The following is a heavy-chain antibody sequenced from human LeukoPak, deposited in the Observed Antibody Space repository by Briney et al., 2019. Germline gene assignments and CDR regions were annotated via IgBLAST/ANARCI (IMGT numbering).Heavy chain of an antibody. CDR2: INPNGGGT. CDR1: GYTFTGYY. CDR3: AREATAKYCSSTSCYSRFDP. J-gene: IGHJ5*02. V-gene: IGHV1-2*02. D-gene: IGHD2-2*01. Sequence: ASVKVSCKASGYTFTGYYMHRVRQAPGQGLEWMGWINPNGGGTNYAQKFQGRVTMTRDTSISTAYMELSRLRSDDTAVYYCAREATAKYCSSTSCYSRFDPWGQGTLVTVSS.